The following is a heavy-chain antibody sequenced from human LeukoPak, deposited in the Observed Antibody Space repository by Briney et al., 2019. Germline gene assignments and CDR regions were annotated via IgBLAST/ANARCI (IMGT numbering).Heavy chain of an antibody. D-gene: IGHD6-13*01. J-gene: IGHJ4*02. CDR1: GFTLSSYW. Sequence: PGGSLSLSCAASGFTLSSYWMSWVRQAPGKGLKWVANIKYDGSEKDYVDSVKGRFTISRDNAKNSLYLQMNSLRAEDTAVYYCARDIAPAGLFFDYWGQGTLVTVSS. CDR2: IKYDGSEK. CDR3: ARDIAPAGLFFDY. V-gene: IGHV3-7*01.